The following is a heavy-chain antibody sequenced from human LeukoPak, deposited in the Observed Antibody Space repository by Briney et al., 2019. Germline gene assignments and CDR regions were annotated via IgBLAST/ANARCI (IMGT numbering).Heavy chain of an antibody. J-gene: IGHJ6*03. CDR3: ARGGCSSTSCYDYYMDV. CDR2: IYYSGST. V-gene: IGHV4-59*01. CDR1: GGSISSYY. Sequence: PSETLSLTCTVSGGSISSYYWSWIRQPPGKGLEWIGYIYYSGSTNYNPSLKSRVTISVDTSKNQFSLKLSSVTAADTAVYYCARGGCSSTSCYDYYMDVWGKGTTVTVSS. D-gene: IGHD2-2*01.